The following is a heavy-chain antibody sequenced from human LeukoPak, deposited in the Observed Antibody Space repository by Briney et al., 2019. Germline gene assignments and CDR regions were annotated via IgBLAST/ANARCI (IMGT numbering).Heavy chain of an antibody. V-gene: IGHV4-39*02. CDR3: ARDTLAYCGGDCYWSAFDI. J-gene: IGHJ3*02. D-gene: IGHD2-21*02. Sequence: SETLSLTCTVSGGSFSGSYYWVWIRQPPGKGLEWIGSIYSGGRIYYNPSLKSRVTVSLDTSKNQFSLKLSSVTAADTAVYYCARDTLAYCGGDCYWSAFDIWGQGTMVTVSS. CDR2: IYSGGRI. CDR1: GGSFSGSYY.